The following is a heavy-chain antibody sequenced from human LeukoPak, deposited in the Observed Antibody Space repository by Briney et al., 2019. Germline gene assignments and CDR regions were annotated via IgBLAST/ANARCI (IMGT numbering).Heavy chain of an antibody. J-gene: IGHJ5*02. CDR2: INPNSGGT. CDR3: ARGGWDTAMVTNWFDP. D-gene: IGHD5-18*01. Sequence: ASVKVSCKASGYTFTGYYMHWVRQAPEQGLEWMGRINPNSGGTNYAQKFQGRVTMTRDTSISTAYMELSRLRSDDTAVYYCARGGWDTAMVTNWFDPWGQGTLVTVSS. CDR1: GYTFTGYY. V-gene: IGHV1-2*06.